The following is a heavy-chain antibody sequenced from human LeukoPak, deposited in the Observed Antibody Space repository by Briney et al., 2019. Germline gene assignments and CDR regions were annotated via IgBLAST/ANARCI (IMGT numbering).Heavy chain of an antibody. CDR1: GYTFTGYN. Sequence: ASVKVSCKASGYTFTGYNLHWVRQAPGQGLEWMGWISPNSGGTNYAQKFQGRVTMTRDTSISTAYLELSRLRSDDTAVYYCAVYDYGDYVRDYWGQGTLVTVSS. V-gene: IGHV1-2*02. J-gene: IGHJ4*02. CDR2: ISPNSGGT. D-gene: IGHD4-17*01. CDR3: AVYDYGDYVRDY.